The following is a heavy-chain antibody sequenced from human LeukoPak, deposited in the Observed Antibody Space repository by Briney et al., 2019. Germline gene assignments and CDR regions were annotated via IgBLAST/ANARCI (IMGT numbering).Heavy chain of an antibody. CDR2: ISSSSSYI. Sequence: GGSLRLSCAASGFTFSSYSMNWVRQAPGKGLEWVSSISSSSSYIYYADSVKGRFTISRDNAKNSLYLQMNSLRAEDTAVYYSARVATQYVWGSYRSIDYWGQGTLVTVSS. CDR3: ARVATQYVWGSYRSIDY. V-gene: IGHV3-21*01. J-gene: IGHJ4*02. D-gene: IGHD3-16*02. CDR1: GFTFSSYS.